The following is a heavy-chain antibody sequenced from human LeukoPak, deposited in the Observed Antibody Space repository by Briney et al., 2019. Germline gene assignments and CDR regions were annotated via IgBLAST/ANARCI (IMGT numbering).Heavy chain of an antibody. J-gene: IGHJ4*02. CDR2: ISSSGSTI. V-gene: IGHV3-48*03. CDR1: GFTFSSYE. Sequence: GGSLRLSCAASGFTFSSYEMNWVRQAPGKGLEWVSYISSSGSTIYYADSVKGRFTISRDNAKNSLYLQMNSLRAEDTAVYYCARDPGYYYDSSGYDWGQGTLVTVSS. D-gene: IGHD3-22*01. CDR3: ARDPGYYYDSSGYD.